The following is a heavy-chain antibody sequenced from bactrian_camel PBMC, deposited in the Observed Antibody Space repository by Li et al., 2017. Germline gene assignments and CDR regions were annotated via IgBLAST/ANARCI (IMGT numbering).Heavy chain of an antibody. CDR3: AAAYPYDKTHTAIPIESRRPGFGV. V-gene: IGHV3S1*01. CDR1: GVSLSSEC. Sequence: HVQLVESGGGSVQVGGSLRLSCSASGVSLSSECVAWFRQAPGKEREGVAAFKAGGGTPLYADSVKGRFTISQDTTNGTVYLTMNNLQPEDSAKYHCAAAYPYDKTHTAIPIESRRPGFGVWGQGTQVTVS. CDR2: FKAGGGTP. J-gene: IGHJ4*01. D-gene: IGHD1*01.